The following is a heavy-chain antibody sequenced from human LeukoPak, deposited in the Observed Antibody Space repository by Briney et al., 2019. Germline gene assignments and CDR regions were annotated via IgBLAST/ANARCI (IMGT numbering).Heavy chain of an antibody. D-gene: IGHD2-15*01. J-gene: IGHJ6*02. Sequence: SGTLSLTCAVYGGSFSGYYWSWIRQPPGKGLEWIGEINHSGSTNYNPSLKSRVTISVDTSKNQFSLKLSSVTAADTAVYYCARGRLGYCSGGSCFYYYGMDVWGQGTTVTVSS. CDR1: GGSFSGYY. CDR3: ARGRLGYCSGGSCFYYYGMDV. V-gene: IGHV4-34*01. CDR2: INHSGST.